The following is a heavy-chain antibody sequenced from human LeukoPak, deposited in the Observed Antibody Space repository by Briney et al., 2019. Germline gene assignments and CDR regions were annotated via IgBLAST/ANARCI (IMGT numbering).Heavy chain of an antibody. V-gene: IGHV4-38-2*01. CDR1: GSSISSTYY. Sequence: SETLSLTCAVSGSSISSTYYWAWIRQPPGKGLEWIGSVFHAGSIYYNPSLKSRVTVSVDTSKNQFSLKLTSVTAADTAVYYCARGDCFIDFWGQGTLVTVSS. D-gene: IGHD2-21*02. CDR2: VFHAGSI. CDR3: ARGDCFIDF. J-gene: IGHJ4*02.